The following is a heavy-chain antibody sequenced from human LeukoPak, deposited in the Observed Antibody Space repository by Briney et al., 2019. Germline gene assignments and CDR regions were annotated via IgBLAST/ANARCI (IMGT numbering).Heavy chain of an antibody. CDR2: IYYSGST. CDR1: GFTFSSYS. CDR3: ARSGYSSGWYSDFDY. V-gene: IGHV4-59*01. J-gene: IGHJ4*02. D-gene: IGHD6-19*01. Sequence: GSLRLSCAASGFTFSSYSMNWIRQPPGKGLEWIGYIYYSGSTNYNPSLKSRVTISVDTSKNQFSLKLSSVTAADTAVYYCARSGYSSGWYSDFDYWGQGTLVTVSS.